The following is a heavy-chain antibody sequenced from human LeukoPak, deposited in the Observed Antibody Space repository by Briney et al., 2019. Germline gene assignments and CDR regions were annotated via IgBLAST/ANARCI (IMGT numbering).Heavy chain of an antibody. J-gene: IGHJ4*02. Sequence: GASVKVSCTSSGCSFTSYAISWVRQAPAQGLEWMGRIIPILGITNYAQKFQGRVTMTEGTSTDTAYMELSSLRTEDTAVYYCATYRWFGEHGGFDYWGQGTLVTVSS. CDR1: GCSFTSYA. V-gene: IGHV1-69*04. D-gene: IGHD3-10*01. CDR2: IIPILGIT. CDR3: ATYRWFGEHGGFDY.